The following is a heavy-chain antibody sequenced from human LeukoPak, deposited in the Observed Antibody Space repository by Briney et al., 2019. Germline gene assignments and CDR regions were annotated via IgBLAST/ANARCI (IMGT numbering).Heavy chain of an antibody. CDR2: INPNSGGT. CDR3: ARDQSGSSHSYYFDH. Sequence: ASVKVSCKASGYTFTDYYVSWVRQAPGQGLEWMGWINPNSGGTNYAQKFQGRVTMTRDTSISTAYMELSRLRSDDTAVYYCARDQSGSSHSYYFDHWGQGTLVTVSS. CDR1: GYTFTDYY. D-gene: IGHD1-26*01. V-gene: IGHV1-2*02. J-gene: IGHJ4*02.